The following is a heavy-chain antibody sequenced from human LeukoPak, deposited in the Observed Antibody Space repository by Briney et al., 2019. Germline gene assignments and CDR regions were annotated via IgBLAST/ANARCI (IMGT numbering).Heavy chain of an antibody. CDR1: GYTFTGYY. D-gene: IGHD2-15*01. J-gene: IGHJ3*02. V-gene: IGHV1-2*06. CDR3: ATPLGVVAATPGAFDI. CDR2: INPNSGGT. Sequence: GASVKVSCKASGYTFTGYYMHWVRQAPGQGLEWIGRINPNSGGTNYAQKFQGRVTMTRDTSISTAYMELSRLRSDDTAVYYCATPLGVVAATPGAFDIWGQGTMVTVSS.